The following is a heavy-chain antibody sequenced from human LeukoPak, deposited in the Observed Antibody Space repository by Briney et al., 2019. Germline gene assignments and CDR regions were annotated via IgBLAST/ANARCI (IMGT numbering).Heavy chain of an antibody. Sequence: SETLSLTCAVSGGSISSSNWWSWVRQPPGKGLEWIGEIYHSGSTNYNPSLKSRVTISVDTSKNQFSLKLSSVTAADTAVYYCAREPLARYFDWFRTHNWFDPWGQGTLVTVSS. CDR3: AREPLARYFDWFRTHNWFDP. J-gene: IGHJ5*02. CDR1: GGSISSSNW. D-gene: IGHD3-9*01. CDR2: IYHSGST. V-gene: IGHV4-4*02.